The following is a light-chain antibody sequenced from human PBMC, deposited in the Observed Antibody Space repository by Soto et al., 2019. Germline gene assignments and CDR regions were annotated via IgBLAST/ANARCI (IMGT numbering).Light chain of an antibody. CDR2: GAS. J-gene: IGKJ2*01. CDR1: QSVGTN. Sequence: EIVMTQSPATLSVSPGERATLSCRASQSVGTNLSWYQQNPGRAPRLPIYGASTRATGIPARCSGSGSGTEFTLTISSLQSEDFAVYYCQQYKNWPPYTFGQGTKLEIK. CDR3: QQYKNWPPYT. V-gene: IGKV3-15*01.